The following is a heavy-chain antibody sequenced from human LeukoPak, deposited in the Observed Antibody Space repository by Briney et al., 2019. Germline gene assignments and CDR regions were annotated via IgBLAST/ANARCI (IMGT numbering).Heavy chain of an antibody. CDR3: ARLKYYDSTGYSPGYYMDV. CDR2: IYITGST. J-gene: IGHJ6*03. D-gene: IGHD3-22*01. Sequence: PSETLSLTCSVAGGSIINYYWSWIRQSVGTGLEWVGRIYITGSTTYNPSIQSRLSMSVDTSKNQFSLRLRSVSAADTAVYYCARLKYYDSTGYSPGYYMDVWGKGITVTVSS. CDR1: GGSIINYY. V-gene: IGHV4-4*07.